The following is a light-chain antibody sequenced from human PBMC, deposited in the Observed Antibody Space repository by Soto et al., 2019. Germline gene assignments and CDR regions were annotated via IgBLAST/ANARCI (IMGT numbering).Light chain of an antibody. V-gene: IGKV3-11*01. CDR2: DAS. CDR1: QSVSSY. Sequence: EIVLTQSPATLSSFPGDRVTLSCMASQSVSSYLAWYQQKPGQAPRLLIYDASNRATGIPARFSGSGSGTDFTLTISSLQSEDFAVYYCQQRSNWPSITFGQGTRLEIK. CDR3: QQRSNWPSIT. J-gene: IGKJ5*01.